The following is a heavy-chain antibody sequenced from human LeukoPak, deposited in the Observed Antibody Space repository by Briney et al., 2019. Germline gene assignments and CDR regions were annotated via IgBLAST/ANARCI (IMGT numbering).Heavy chain of an antibody. CDR2: IYSGGST. J-gene: IGHJ6*02. CDR1: GFTVSSNY. Sequence: RGSLRLSCAASGFTVSSNYMSWVRQAPGKGLEWVSVIYSGGSTYYADSVKGRFTISRDNSKNTLYLQMNSLRAEDTAVYYCAREDLYYYYYYGMDVWGQGTTVTVSS. V-gene: IGHV3-53*01. CDR3: AREDLYYYYYYGMDV.